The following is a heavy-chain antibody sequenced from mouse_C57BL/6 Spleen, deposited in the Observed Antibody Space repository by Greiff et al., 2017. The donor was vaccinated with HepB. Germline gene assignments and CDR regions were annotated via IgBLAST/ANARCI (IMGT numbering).Heavy chain of an antibody. CDR2: IHPSDSDT. V-gene: IGHV1-74*01. Sequence: QVQLQQPGAELVKPGASVKVSCKASGYTFTSYWMHWVKQRPGQGLEWIGRIHPSDSDTNYNQKFKGKATLTVDKSSSTAYMQLSSLTSEDSAVYYCAKPSYDYDPPWFAYWGQGTLVTVSA. J-gene: IGHJ3*01. D-gene: IGHD2-4*01. CDR1: GYTFTSYW. CDR3: AKPSYDYDPPWFAY.